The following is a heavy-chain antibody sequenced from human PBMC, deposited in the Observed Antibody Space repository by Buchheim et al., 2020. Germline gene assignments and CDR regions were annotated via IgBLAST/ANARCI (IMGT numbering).Heavy chain of an antibody. D-gene: IGHD2-2*03. CDR3: ARVDIVDTNWFDP. Sequence: QVQLQQWGAGLLKPSETLSLTCAVYGGPFSGYCWSWMRQPPGKGLEWIGEINHSGSTNNNPSLKSRVTISVDTSRNQFSLKLSSVTAADTAVYYCARVDIVDTNWFDPWGQGTL. J-gene: IGHJ5*02. CDR1: GGPFSGYC. V-gene: IGHV4-34*01. CDR2: INHSGST.